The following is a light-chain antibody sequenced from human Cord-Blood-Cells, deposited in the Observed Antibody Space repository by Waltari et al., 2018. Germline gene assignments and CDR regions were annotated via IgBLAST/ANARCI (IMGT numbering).Light chain of an antibody. CDR2: RNN. Sequence: QSVLTQPPSASGTPGPRVTISCSGSSSNIGSNYVYWYQQLPGPAPKLLIYRNNQRPSGVPDRFSGSKSGTSASLAISGLRSEDEADYYCAAWDDSLSGRVFGGGTKLTVL. V-gene: IGLV1-47*01. CDR1: SSNIGSNY. CDR3: AAWDDSLSGRV. J-gene: IGLJ3*02.